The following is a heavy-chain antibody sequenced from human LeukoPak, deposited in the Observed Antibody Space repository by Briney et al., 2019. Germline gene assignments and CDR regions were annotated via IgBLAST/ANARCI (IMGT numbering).Heavy chain of an antibody. D-gene: IGHD6-19*01. J-gene: IGHJ3*02. Sequence: PSETLSLTCTVSGGSVSSYYWSWIRQPPGKGLEWIGYIYYTGSGNNSPSLKSRVTMSVDTSKDQFSLRLNSVTAADTAVYYCASARYVSAWYAFDIWGQGTMVTVSS. CDR2: IYYTGSG. V-gene: IGHV4-59*02. CDR3: ASARYVSAWYAFDI. CDR1: GGSVSSYY.